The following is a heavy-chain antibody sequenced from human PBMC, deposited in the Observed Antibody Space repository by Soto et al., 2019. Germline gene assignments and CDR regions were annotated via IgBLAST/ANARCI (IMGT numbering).Heavy chain of an antibody. J-gene: IGHJ5*02. CDR3: ARSSVHIAAAGRLDL. D-gene: IGHD6-13*01. Sequence: LRLSCTASGFAFRSHAMQWVRQAPGKGLEWVAVISSDGATKYVADSLKGRFTISRDNFESTMSLQMNNLRPEDTALYYCARSSVHIAAAGRLDLWGPGTLVTVSS. V-gene: IGHV3-30*14. CDR2: ISSDGATK. CDR1: GFAFRSHA.